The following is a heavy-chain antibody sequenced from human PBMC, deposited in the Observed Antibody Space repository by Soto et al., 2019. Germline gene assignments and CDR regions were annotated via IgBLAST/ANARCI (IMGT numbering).Heavy chain of an antibody. J-gene: IGHJ5*02. CDR3: ARSSVHIAAAGRLDL. D-gene: IGHD6-13*01. Sequence: LRLSCTASGFAFRSHAMQWVRQAPGKGLEWVAVISSDGATKYVADSLKGRFTISRDNFESTMSLQMNNLRPEDTALYYCARSSVHIAAAGRLDLWGPGTLVTVSS. V-gene: IGHV3-30*14. CDR2: ISSDGATK. CDR1: GFAFRSHA.